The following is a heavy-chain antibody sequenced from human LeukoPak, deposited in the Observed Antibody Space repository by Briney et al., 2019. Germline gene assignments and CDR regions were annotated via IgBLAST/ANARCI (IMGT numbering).Heavy chain of an antibody. V-gene: IGHV3-30*02. D-gene: IGHD3-10*01. Sequence: GSLRLSCAASGFTFSSFGMHWVRQAPGKGLEWVAFILYDGSNKYYADSVKGRFTISRDSSKNTLYLQMASLRAEDMAMYYCARRNMVRGEDFDYWGQGTLVTVSS. J-gene: IGHJ4*02. CDR1: GFTFSSFG. CDR3: ARRNMVRGEDFDY. CDR2: ILYDGSNK.